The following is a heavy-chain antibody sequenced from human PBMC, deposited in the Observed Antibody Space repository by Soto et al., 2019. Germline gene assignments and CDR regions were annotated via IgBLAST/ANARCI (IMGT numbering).Heavy chain of an antibody. D-gene: IGHD2-2*01. CDR1: GYSFTSYW. Sequence: PGESLKISCKGSGYSFTSYWIGWVRQIPGKGLEWMGIIYPGDSDTRYSPSFHGQVTISADKSISTAYLQWSSLKASDTAMYYGARLAGLPAAINYYGMDVWGQGTTVTVSS. CDR2: IYPGDSDT. V-gene: IGHV5-51*01. CDR3: ARLAGLPAAINYYGMDV. J-gene: IGHJ6*02.